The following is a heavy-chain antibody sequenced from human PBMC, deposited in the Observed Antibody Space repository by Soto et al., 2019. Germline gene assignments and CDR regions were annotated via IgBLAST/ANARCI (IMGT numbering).Heavy chain of an antibody. J-gene: IGHJ4*02. CDR1: GGTFSSYA. CDR3: ARDDGSGSYYMAYYFDY. Sequence: QVQLVQSGAEVKKPGSSVKVSCKASGGTFSSYAISWVRQAPGQGLEWMGGIIPIFGTANYAQKFQGRVTITADESTSTAYMGLGSLRSEDTAVYYCARDDGSGSYYMAYYFDYWGQGPLVTVSS. CDR2: IIPIFGTA. V-gene: IGHV1-69*12. D-gene: IGHD3-10*01.